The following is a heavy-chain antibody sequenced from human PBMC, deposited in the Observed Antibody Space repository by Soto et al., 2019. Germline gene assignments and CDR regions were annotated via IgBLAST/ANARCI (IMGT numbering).Heavy chain of an antibody. CDR3: ARDRTRTYYDFWSGYYIGQEDYYYGMDV. J-gene: IGHJ6*02. CDR2: IIPIFGTA. Sequence: ASVKVSCKASGGTFSSYAISWVRQAPGQGLEWMGGIIPIFGTANYAQKFQGRVTITADKSTSTAYMELSSLRSEDTAVYYCARDRTRTYYDFWSGYYIGQEDYYYGMDVWG. D-gene: IGHD3-3*01. V-gene: IGHV1-69*06. CDR1: GGTFSSYA.